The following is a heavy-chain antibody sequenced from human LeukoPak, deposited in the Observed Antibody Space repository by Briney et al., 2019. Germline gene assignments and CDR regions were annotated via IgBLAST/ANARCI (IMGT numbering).Heavy chain of an antibody. CDR3: ARDRGSGWFDY. Sequence: PGGPLRLSCAASGFTFSSNSMNWVRQAPGKGLEWVSSISSSSSYIYYADSVKGRFTISRDNAKNSLYLQMSSLRAEDTAVYFCARDRGSGWFDYWGQGTLVTVSS. D-gene: IGHD6-19*01. J-gene: IGHJ4*02. CDR1: GFTFSSNS. V-gene: IGHV3-21*01. CDR2: ISSSSSYI.